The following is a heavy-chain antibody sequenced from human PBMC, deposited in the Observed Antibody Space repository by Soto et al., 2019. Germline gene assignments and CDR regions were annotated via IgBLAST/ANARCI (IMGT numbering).Heavy chain of an antibody. D-gene: IGHD5-12*01. J-gene: IGHJ4*02. CDR2: IWYDGSNK. Sequence: GGSLRLSCAASGFTFSSYGMHWVRQAPGKGLEWVAVIWYDGSNKYYADSVKGRFTISRDNSKNTLYLQMNSLRAEDTAVYYCARDSGYKTFDYWGQGTLVTVSS. V-gene: IGHV3-33*01. CDR1: GFTFSSYG. CDR3: ARDSGYKTFDY.